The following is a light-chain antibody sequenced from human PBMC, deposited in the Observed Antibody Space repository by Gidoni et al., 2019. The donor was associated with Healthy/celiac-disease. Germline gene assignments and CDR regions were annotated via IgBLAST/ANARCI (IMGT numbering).Light chain of an antibody. J-gene: IGKJ2*01. CDR3: QQYGSSPGT. CDR2: GAS. V-gene: IGKV3-20*01. Sequence: EIVLTQPPGPLSLSPGERATLSCRDSQSVSSSYLAWYQQKPGQAPRLLIYGASSRATGIPDRFSGSGSGTDFTLTISRLEPEDFAVYYCQQYGSSPGTFGQGTKLEIK. CDR1: QSVSSSY.